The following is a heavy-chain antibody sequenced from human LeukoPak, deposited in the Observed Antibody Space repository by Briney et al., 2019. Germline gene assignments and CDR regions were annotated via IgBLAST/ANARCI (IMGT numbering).Heavy chain of an antibody. CDR3: AKDLMRDRWFGES. D-gene: IGHD3-10*01. CDR2: IRYEGNEK. Sequence: GGSLRLSCAASGFTFTYYGMHWVRQAPGKGLEWVAFIRYEGNEKYYADSAKGRFTISRDNSKNTLYLEMNSLRAEDTAVYYCAKDLMRDRWFGESWAQGTLVTVSS. V-gene: IGHV3-30*02. J-gene: IGHJ5*02. CDR1: GFTFTYYG.